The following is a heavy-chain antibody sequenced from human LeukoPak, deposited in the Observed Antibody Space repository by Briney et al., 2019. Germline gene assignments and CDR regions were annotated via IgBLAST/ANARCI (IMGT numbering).Heavy chain of an antibody. V-gene: IGHV4-30-4*08. Sequence: PSETLSLTCTVSGGSISSGDYYWSWIRQPPGKGLEWFGYIYYSGSTYYNPSLKSRVTISVDTSKNQFSLKLSSVTAADTAVYYCARSQYIIAAAGTGFDYWGQGTLVTVSS. CDR3: ARSQYIIAAAGTGFDY. D-gene: IGHD6-13*01. CDR1: GGSISSGDYY. CDR2: IYYSGST. J-gene: IGHJ4*02.